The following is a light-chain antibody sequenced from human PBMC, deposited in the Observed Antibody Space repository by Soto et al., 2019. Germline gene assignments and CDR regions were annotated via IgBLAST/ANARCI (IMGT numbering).Light chain of an antibody. CDR3: QQYVTWPPWT. V-gene: IGKV3-15*01. Sequence: EIVMTQSPATLCVSPGERATLSGRASQNISFNLAWYQQKPGQAPRLLIYGASTRAAGIPAGFSGSASGTDFTLTISSLRSEDFAVYYCQQYVTWPPWTFGQGTKVEI. J-gene: IGKJ1*01. CDR1: QNISFN. CDR2: GAS.